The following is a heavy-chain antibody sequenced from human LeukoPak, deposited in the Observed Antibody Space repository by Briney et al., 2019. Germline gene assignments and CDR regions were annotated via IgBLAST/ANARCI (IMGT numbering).Heavy chain of an antibody. Sequence: ASVKVSCKASGGTFSSYAISWVRQAPRQGLEWIGGIIPIFGTANYAQKFQGRVTITADESTSTAYMELSSLRSEDTAVYYCARRRGQLVFDYWGQGTLVTVSS. CDR3: ARRRGQLVFDY. D-gene: IGHD6-13*01. V-gene: IGHV1-69*01. J-gene: IGHJ4*02. CDR1: GGTFSSYA. CDR2: IIPIFGTA.